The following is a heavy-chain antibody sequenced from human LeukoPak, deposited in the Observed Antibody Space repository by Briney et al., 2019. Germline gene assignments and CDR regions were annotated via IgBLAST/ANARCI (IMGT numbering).Heavy chain of an antibody. CDR3: ASLMVRGARDWFDP. CDR1: GFTFSSYA. Sequence: PGGSLRLSCAASGFTFSSYAMSWVRQAPGKGLEWVSAIRDSGSSTHYADSVKGRFTISRDNSKNTLYLQMNSLRAEDTAVYYCASLMVRGARDWFDPWGQGTLVTVSS. D-gene: IGHD3-10*01. J-gene: IGHJ5*02. CDR2: IRDSGSST. V-gene: IGHV3-23*01.